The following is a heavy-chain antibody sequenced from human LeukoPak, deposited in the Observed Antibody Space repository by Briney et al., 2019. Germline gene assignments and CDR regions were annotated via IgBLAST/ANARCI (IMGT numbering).Heavy chain of an antibody. Sequence: PSETLSLTCAVSGYSISSGYYWGWIRQPPGEGLEWIGSIYHSGSTYYNPSLKSRVTISVDTSKNQFSLKLSSVTAADTAVYYCARDRLYCSGGSCYLNWFDPWGQGTLVTVSS. CDR3: ARDRLYCSGGSCYLNWFDP. D-gene: IGHD2-15*01. J-gene: IGHJ5*02. CDR1: GYSISSGYY. CDR2: IYHSGST. V-gene: IGHV4-38-2*02.